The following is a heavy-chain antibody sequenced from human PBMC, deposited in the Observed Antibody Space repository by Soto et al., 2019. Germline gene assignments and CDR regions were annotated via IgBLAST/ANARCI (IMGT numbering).Heavy chain of an antibody. Sequence: EVPLVESGGGLVQPGGSLRISCAASGLTVSTNYMSWVRQAPGKGLEWVSIIYYGGTTYYADSVKGRFTISRDDSKNRLYLQMHSLRAEDTAVYYCARDYDTSRGDWAYYGIDVWGQGTTVTVSS. D-gene: IGHD3-9*01. CDR3: ARDYDTSRGDWAYYGIDV. CDR2: IYYGGTT. J-gene: IGHJ6*02. CDR1: GLTVSTNY. V-gene: IGHV3-66*01.